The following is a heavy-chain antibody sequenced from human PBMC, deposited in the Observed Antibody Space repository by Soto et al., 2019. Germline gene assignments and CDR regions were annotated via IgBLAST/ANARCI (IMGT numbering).Heavy chain of an antibody. Sequence: SETLSLTCAVYGGSFSGYYWSWIRQPPGKGLEWIGEINHSGSTNYNPSLKSRVTISVDTSKNQFSLKLSSVTADDAAVYYCAKNLWNAHSLGWPADYWGPGTLVTVSS. CDR3: AKNLWNAHSLGWPADY. J-gene: IGHJ4*02. D-gene: IGHD6-19*01. V-gene: IGHV4-34*01. CDR1: GGSFSGYY. CDR2: INHSGST.